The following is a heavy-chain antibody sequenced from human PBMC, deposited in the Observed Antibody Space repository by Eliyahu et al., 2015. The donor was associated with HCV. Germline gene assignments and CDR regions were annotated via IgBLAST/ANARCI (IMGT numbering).Heavy chain of an antibody. V-gene: IGHV1-69*06. Sequence: QVQLVQSGAEAKXPGSSVKVSCXATGGTXXXYXIXGVRQAPGQGLEWMGGIIPTVEKSNYAQKFQGRVELTVDKSTSTAYMELRSLRSEDTAVYFCAGGYYESSGFSFYYSYVVDVWGQGTTVTVS. J-gene: IGHJ6*02. CDR3: AGGYYESSGFSFYYSYVVDV. D-gene: IGHD3-22*01. CDR1: GGTXXXYX. CDR2: IIPTVEKS.